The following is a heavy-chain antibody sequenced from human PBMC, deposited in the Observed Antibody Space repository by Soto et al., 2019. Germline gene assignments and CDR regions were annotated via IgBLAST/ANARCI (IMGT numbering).Heavy chain of an antibody. V-gene: IGHV4-59*08. Sequence: PSETLSLTCTVSGGSISSYYWSWIRQPPGKGLEWIGYIYYSGSTNYNPSLKSRVTISVDTSKNQFSLKLNSVTAADTAVYYCARHPRQGPLDYFDYWGQGILVTVSS. J-gene: IGHJ4*02. CDR3: ARHPRQGPLDYFDY. CDR1: GGSISSYY. CDR2: IYYSGST.